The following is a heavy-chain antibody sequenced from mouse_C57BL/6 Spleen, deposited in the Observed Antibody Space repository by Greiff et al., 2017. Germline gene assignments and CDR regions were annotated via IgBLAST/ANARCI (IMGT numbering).Heavy chain of an antibody. CDR2: ISSGSSTI. D-gene: IGHD2-1*01. CDR1: GFPFSDYG. CDR3: ARGYGNYVFYARDY. Sequence: EVKLVESGGGLVKPGGSLKLSCAASGFPFSDYGMHWVRQAPEKGLEWVAYISSGSSTIYYADTVKGLFTISRNNAKNTLFLQMASLRSEDTAMYYCARGYGNYVFYARDYWGQGTSVTVSS. V-gene: IGHV5-17*01. J-gene: IGHJ4*01.